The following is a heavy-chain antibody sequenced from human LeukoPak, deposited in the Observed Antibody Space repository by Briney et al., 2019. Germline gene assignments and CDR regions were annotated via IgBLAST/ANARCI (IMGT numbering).Heavy chain of an antibody. J-gene: IGHJ6*03. CDR3: AREVIAVAGYYYYYMDV. CDR2: INHSGST. Sequence: SETLSLTCAVYGGSFSGYYWSWIRQPPGKGLEWIGEINHSGSTNYNPSLKSRVTISVDTSKNQFSLKLSSVTAADTAVYYCAREVIAVAGYYYYYMDVWGKGTTVTVSS. D-gene: IGHD6-19*01. V-gene: IGHV4-34*01. CDR1: GGSFSGYY.